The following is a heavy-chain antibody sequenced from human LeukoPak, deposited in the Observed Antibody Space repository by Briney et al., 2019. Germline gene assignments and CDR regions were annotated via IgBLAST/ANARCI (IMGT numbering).Heavy chain of an antibody. CDR2: ISSTSSFT. J-gene: IGHJ4*02. V-gene: IGHV3-11*05. D-gene: IGHD6-13*01. Sequence: TGGSLRLSCAASGFAFSDYYMSWIRQAPGKGLEWLSYISSTSSFTNYADSVKGRFTISRDNAKNSLYLQMNSLRAEDTAVYYCARGTAAGRQEFNFDYWGQGTLVTVSS. CDR1: GFAFSDYY. CDR3: ARGTAAGRQEFNFDY.